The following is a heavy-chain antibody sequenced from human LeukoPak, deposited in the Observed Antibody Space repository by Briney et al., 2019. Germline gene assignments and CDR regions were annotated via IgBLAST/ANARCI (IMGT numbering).Heavy chain of an antibody. CDR2: INHSGST. D-gene: IGHD3-22*01. Sequence: PSETLSLTCAVYGGSFSGYYWSWIRQPPGKGLEWIGEINHSGSTNYSPSLKSRVTISVDTSKNQFSLKLSSVTAADTAVCYCARGLRQRITMIVVVPSAFDIWGQGTMVTVSS. V-gene: IGHV4-34*01. CDR1: GGSFSGYY. CDR3: ARGLRQRITMIVVVPSAFDI. J-gene: IGHJ3*02.